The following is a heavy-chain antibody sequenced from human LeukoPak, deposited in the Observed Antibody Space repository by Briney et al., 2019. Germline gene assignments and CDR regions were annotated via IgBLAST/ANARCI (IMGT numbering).Heavy chain of an antibody. V-gene: IGHV5-51*01. CDR2: IYPGDPNT. CDR3: ARGVDFWSGSPYFDF. D-gene: IGHD3-3*01. CDR1: GYTFNSYY. J-gene: IGHJ4*02. Sequence: KPGESLKISCKGSGYTFNSYYIAWVRQMPGSGLEWMGMIYPGDPNTRYSPSFEGQVTISIDRSIGTAYLQWSSLKASDTAMYYCARGVDFWSGSPYFDFWGQGTLVTVSS.